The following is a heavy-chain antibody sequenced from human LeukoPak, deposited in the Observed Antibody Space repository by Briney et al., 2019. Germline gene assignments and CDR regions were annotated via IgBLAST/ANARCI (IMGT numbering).Heavy chain of an antibody. D-gene: IGHD3-22*01. Sequence: GGSLRLSCAASGFTFSNAWMSWVRQAPGKGLEWVGRIKSKTDGGTTDYAAPVKGRFTISRDDSKNTLYLQMNSLKTEDTAVCYCTPGSRLLPSTIDYWGQGTLVTVSS. CDR3: TPGSRLLPSTIDY. V-gene: IGHV3-15*01. CDR1: GFTFSNAW. J-gene: IGHJ4*02. CDR2: IKSKTDGGTT.